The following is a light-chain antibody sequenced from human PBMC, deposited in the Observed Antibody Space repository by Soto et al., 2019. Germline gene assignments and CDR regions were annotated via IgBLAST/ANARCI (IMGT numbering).Light chain of an antibody. Sequence: EIVLTQSPGTLSLSPGERATLSCRASQSVSILLAWYQQKPGQAPRLLFYGASTRATGIPARFSGSGSGTDFTLTISSLQSEDFAVYYCHQYDYWPLTFGGGTKVDIK. CDR3: HQYDYWPLT. J-gene: IGKJ4*01. V-gene: IGKV3D-15*01. CDR2: GAS. CDR1: QSVSIL.